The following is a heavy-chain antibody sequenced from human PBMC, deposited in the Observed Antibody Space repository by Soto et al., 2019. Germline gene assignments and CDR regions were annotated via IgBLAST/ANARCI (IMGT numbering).Heavy chain of an antibody. CDR1: GFTFDDYA. Sequence: EVQLVESGGGLVQPGRSLRLSCAASGFTFDDYAMHWVRQAPGKGLEWVSGISWNSGSIGYADSVKGRFTISRDNAKNSLYLQMNSLRAEETALYYCAKSKYSSGWYKAFDIWGQGTMVTVSS. J-gene: IGHJ3*02. CDR2: ISWNSGSI. CDR3: AKSKYSSGWYKAFDI. D-gene: IGHD6-19*01. V-gene: IGHV3-9*01.